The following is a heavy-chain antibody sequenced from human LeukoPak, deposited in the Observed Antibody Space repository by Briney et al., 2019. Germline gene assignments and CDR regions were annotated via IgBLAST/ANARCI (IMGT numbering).Heavy chain of an antibody. D-gene: IGHD5-12*01. CDR2: IYYSGST. CDR1: GGSISSSSYY. V-gene: IGHV4-39*01. J-gene: IGHJ6*03. CDR3: ARGGVGYSGYDYYYMDV. Sequence: SETLSLTCTVSGGSISSSSYYWGWIRQPPGKGLEWIGSIYYSGSTYYNPSLKSRVTISVDTSKNQFSLKLSSVTAADTAVYYCARGGVGYSGYDYYYMDVWGKGTTVTVSS.